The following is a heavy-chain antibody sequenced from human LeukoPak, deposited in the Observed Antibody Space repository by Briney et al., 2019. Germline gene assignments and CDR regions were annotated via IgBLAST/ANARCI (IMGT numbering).Heavy chain of an antibody. V-gene: IGHV3-66*01. CDR1: GFTVSSNY. J-gene: IGHJ4*02. CDR2: IYSGGSI. Sequence: GGSLRLSCAASGFTVSSNYMSWVRQAPGKGLEWVSVIYSGGSIYYADSVKGRFTISRDNSKNTPYLQMNSLRAEDTAVYYCARASQWRAKSRPDKWGQGTLVTVSS. CDR3: ARASQWRAKSRPDK. D-gene: IGHD6-19*01.